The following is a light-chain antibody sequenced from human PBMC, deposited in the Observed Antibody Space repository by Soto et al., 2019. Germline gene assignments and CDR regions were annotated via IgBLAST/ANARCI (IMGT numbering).Light chain of an antibody. Sequence: QSALTQPPSASGSPGQSVTISCSGSSSDVGDYHNFVSWYQQEPGKVPKLMIYEVTKRPPGVPNRFSGSKSGNTASLTVSGLQAEDEGDYYCTSFAGNNNFVFGGGTKLTVL. V-gene: IGLV2-8*01. CDR3: TSFAGNNNFV. CDR2: EVT. CDR1: SSDVGDYHNF. J-gene: IGLJ2*01.